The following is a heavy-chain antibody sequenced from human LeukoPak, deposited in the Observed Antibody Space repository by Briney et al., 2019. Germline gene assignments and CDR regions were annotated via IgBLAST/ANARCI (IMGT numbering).Heavy chain of an antibody. CDR3: ARGSYDSSGYYYAFDY. D-gene: IGHD3-22*01. J-gene: IGHJ4*02. Sequence: GASVKVSCKASGYTFTSYYMHWVRQAPGQGLEWMGIINPSGGSTSYAQKFQGRVTMTRDTSTSTVYTELSSLRSEDTAVYYCARGSYDSSGYYYAFDYWGQGTLVTVSS. V-gene: IGHV1-46*01. CDR1: GYTFTSYY. CDR2: INPSGGST.